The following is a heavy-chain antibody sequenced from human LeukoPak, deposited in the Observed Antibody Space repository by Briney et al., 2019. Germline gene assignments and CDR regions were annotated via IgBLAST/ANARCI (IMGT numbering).Heavy chain of an antibody. D-gene: IGHD6-19*01. V-gene: IGHV3-48*03. CDR2: ISSCGINI. CDR1: GFTFSSYE. Sequence: GSLRLSCAASGFTFSSYEMNWVRQAPGKGLEWVAYISSCGINIYYAHSVKGRFTLSRDNAKNPLHLQMNRLRAEDTADYYCAREAPVAGTYFYYYGMEVWGEGPAVTVSS. CDR3: AREAPVAGTYFYYYGMEV. J-gene: IGHJ6*04.